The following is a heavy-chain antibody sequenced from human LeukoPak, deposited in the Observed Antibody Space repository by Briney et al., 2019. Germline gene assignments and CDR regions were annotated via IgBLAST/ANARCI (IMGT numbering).Heavy chain of an antibody. CDR2: LNSDGSST. D-gene: IGHD4-17*01. J-gene: IGHJ3*01. V-gene: IGHV3-74*01. CDR3: SRQGGDDAFDV. CDR1: GFSFSSYW. Sequence: GGSLRLSCAASGFSFSSYWMHWVRQAPGKGLVWVSRLNSDGSSTSYADSVKGRFTISRDNAKNTLYLQMNSLRAEDTAVYYCSRQGGDDAFDVWGQGTMVTVSS.